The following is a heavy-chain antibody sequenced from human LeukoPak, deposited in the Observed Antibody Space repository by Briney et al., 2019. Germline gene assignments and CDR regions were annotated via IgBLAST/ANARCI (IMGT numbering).Heavy chain of an antibody. J-gene: IGHJ4*02. CDR3: ARDTIPYYYDSRGSSY. V-gene: IGHV3-21*01. CDR2: ISSSSSYI. CDR1: GCTFSSYS. D-gene: IGHD3-22*01. Sequence: PGGSLRLSCAASGCTFSSYSRNWVRQAPGKGLEWISSISSSSSYIYYAYSVKGRFTISRDTAKNSLYLQMNSLRAEDTAVYYCARDTIPYYYDSRGSSYWGQGTLVTVSS.